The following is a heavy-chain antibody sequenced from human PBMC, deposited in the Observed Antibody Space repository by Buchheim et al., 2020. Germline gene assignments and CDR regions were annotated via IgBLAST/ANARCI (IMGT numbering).Heavy chain of an antibody. J-gene: IGHJ4*02. D-gene: IGHD6-19*01. CDR3: ARVAILSVAGPYIDV. V-gene: IGHV4-59*01. Sequence: VQLQQSGPGLVKPSETLSLICSVSDDSIRSYYWTWIRQPPGKGLEWIGYFYYREATSYNPSLKSLVTISVDTAKNQVSLNMSSVTAADTAVYYCARVAILSVAGPYIDVGGQGT. CDR2: FYYREAT. CDR1: DDSIRSYY.